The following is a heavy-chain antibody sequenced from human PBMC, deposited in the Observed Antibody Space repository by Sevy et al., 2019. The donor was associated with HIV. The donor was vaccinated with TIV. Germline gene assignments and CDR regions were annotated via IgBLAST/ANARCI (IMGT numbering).Heavy chain of an antibody. D-gene: IGHD6-19*01. CDR1: GFTFSDYY. CDR2: IRNKPNIYTT. Sequence: GGSLRLSCATSGFTFSDYYMDWVRQAPGKGLEWVGRIRNKPNIYTTEYAASVKGRFNISRDDSKNSLYLQMNSLKTEDTAVYYCARVTAVADLYFDYWGQETLVTVSS. V-gene: IGHV3-72*01. CDR3: ARVTAVADLYFDY. J-gene: IGHJ4*02.